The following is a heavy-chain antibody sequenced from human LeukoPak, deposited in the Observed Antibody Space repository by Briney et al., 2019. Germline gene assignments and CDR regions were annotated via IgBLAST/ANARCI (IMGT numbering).Heavy chain of an antibody. Sequence: GGSLRLSCAGSEFTFNNYAMSWVRQAPGKGLEWVSGLTGSGGNTYYADSVKGRFTISRDNSKNTLSLQMNSLRAEDAAVYYCVKFRGIQHYNYHMDVWGKGTTVTVSS. CDR1: EFTFNNYA. CDR2: LTGSGGNT. V-gene: IGHV3-23*01. CDR3: VKFRGIQHYNYHMDV. J-gene: IGHJ6*03. D-gene: IGHD3-10*01.